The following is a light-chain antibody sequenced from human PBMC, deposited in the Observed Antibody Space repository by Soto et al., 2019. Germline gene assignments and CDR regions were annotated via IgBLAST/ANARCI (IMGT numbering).Light chain of an antibody. J-gene: IGLJ3*02. Sequence: QSVLTQPPSASGTPGQRVTISCSGSSSNIGSNAVSWYQKLPGTAPKLLIYSNNQRPSWVPDRFSGSKSGTSASLAISWLQSEDEADYYCAAWDDSLNGQGVFGGGTKLTVL. CDR1: SSNIGSNA. CDR2: SNN. V-gene: IGLV1-44*01. CDR3: AAWDDSLNGQGV.